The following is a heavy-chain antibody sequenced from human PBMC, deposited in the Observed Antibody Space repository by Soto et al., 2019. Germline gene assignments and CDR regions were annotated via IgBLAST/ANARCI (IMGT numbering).Heavy chain of an antibody. D-gene: IGHD6-19*01. V-gene: IGHV2-5*02. CDR1: GFSLSTSGVG. J-gene: IGHJ4*02. CDR3: AYSSIAVACLTLYYFDS. CDR2: IYWDDDK. Sequence: QITLKESGPTMVKPTQTLTLTCTFSGFSLSTSGVGVGWLRQPTGTALEWLALIYWDDDKRYSPSLKSRVTITKDTTKNQVVLTMTNMDPVDTATYYCAYSSIAVACLTLYYFDSCGQGTLVTVSS.